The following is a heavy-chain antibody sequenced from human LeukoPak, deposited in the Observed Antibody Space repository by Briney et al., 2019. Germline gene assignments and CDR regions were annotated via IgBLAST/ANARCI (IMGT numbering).Heavy chain of an antibody. CDR2: INHSGST. CDR3: ARRAMSPLGDDAFDI. CDR1: GGSFSGYY. D-gene: IGHD3-16*01. J-gene: IGHJ3*02. V-gene: IGHV4-34*01. Sequence: SETLSLTCAVYGGSFSGYYWSWIRQPPGKGLEWIGEINHSGSTNYNPSLKSRVTISVDTSKNQFSLKLSSVTAADTAVYYCARRAMSPLGDDAFDIWGQGTMVTVSS.